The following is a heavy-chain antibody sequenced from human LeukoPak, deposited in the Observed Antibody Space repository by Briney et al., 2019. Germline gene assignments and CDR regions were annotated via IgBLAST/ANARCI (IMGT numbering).Heavy chain of an antibody. CDR2: INHSGST. J-gene: IGHJ4*02. CDR1: GGSFSGYY. Sequence: SETLSLTCAVYGGSFSGYYWSWIRQPPGKGLEWIGEINHSGSTNYNPSLKSQVTISVDTSKNQFSLKLSSVTAADTAVYYCARVGYDSSGYFTAPDYWGQGTLVTVSS. D-gene: IGHD3-22*01. V-gene: IGHV4-34*01. CDR3: ARVGYDSSGYFTAPDY.